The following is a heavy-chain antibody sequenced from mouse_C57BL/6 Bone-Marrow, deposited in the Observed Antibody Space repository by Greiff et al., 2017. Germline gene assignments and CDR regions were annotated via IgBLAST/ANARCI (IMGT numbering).Heavy chain of an antibody. V-gene: IGHV1-72*01. CDR3: ARTAQATSYARDY. D-gene: IGHD3-2*02. J-gene: IGHJ4*01. CDR2: IDPNSGGT. CDR1: GYTFTSYW. Sequence: VQLKQPGAELVKPGASVKLSCKASGYTFTSYWMPWVKQRPGRGLEWIGRIDPNSGGTQSNEKFKSKATLTVDTPSSTAYMQLSSLTSEDSAVYYCARTAQATSYARDYWGQGTSVTVSS.